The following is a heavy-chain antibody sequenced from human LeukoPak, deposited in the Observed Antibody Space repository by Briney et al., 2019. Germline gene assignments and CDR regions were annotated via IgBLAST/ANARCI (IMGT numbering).Heavy chain of an antibody. D-gene: IGHD2-2*01. J-gene: IGHJ6*04. V-gene: IGHV3-23*01. CDR3: APSRGDIVVVPAAMRGAKGYYYYYGMDV. CDR1: GFTFSSYA. Sequence: GGSLRLSCAASGFTFSSYAMSWVRQAPGKGLEWVSAIRGSGGSTYYADSVKGRFTISRDNSKNTLYLQMNSLRAEDTAVYYCAPSRGDIVVVPAAMRGAKGYYYYYGMDVWGKGTTVTVSS. CDR2: IRGSGGST.